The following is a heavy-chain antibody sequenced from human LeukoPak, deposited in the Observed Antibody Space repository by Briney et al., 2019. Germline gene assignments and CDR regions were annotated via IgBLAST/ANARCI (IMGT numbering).Heavy chain of an antibody. CDR3: AKDRNPYYDISFYHYGMDV. CDR2: IKTDGSEK. CDR1: GFTFSNYW. D-gene: IGHD3-9*01. V-gene: IGHV3-7*01. Sequence: GGSLRLSCEGSGFTFSNYWMGWVRQAPGKGLQWVANIKTDGSEKYYVDSVKGRFTVSRDNSKNTLYVQMNSLRAEDTAVYYCAKDRNPYYDISFYHYGMDVWGQGTTVTVSS. J-gene: IGHJ6*02.